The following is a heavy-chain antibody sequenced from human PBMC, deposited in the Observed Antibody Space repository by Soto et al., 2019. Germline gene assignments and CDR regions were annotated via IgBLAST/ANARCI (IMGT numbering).Heavy chain of an antibody. V-gene: IGHV4-61*01. D-gene: IGHD3-16*01. CDR3: AKERSDHIWGSSGYYFDS. CDR2: IYYSGST. J-gene: IGHJ4*02. Sequence: SETLSLTCTVSGGSVSSGSYYWSWIRQPPGKGLELFWYIYYSGSTNYNPSLKSRVTISVDTSKNQFSLKLSSVTAADTAVYYCAKERSDHIWGSSGYYFDSWGQGALVTVSS. CDR1: GGSVSSGSYY.